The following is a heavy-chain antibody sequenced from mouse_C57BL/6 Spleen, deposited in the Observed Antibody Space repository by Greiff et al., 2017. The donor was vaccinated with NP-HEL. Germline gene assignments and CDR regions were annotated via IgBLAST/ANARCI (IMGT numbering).Heavy chain of an antibody. V-gene: IGHV5-17*01. CDR3: ARWCYDVDYAMDY. CDR1: GFTFSDYG. D-gene: IGHD2-12*01. Sequence: EVKVEESGGGLVKPGGSLKLSCAASGFTFSDYGMHWVRQAPEKGLEWVAYISIGSSTIYYADTVKGRFTISRDNAKNTLFLQMTSLRSEDTAMYYCARWCYDVDYAMDYWGQGTSVTVSS. J-gene: IGHJ4*01. CDR2: ISIGSSTI.